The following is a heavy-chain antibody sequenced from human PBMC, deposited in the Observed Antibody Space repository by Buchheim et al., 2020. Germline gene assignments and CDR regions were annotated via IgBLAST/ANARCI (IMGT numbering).Heavy chain of an antibody. CDR3: ASPYYYGSGSYYQGPI. CDR2: ISGSGGST. J-gene: IGHJ4*02. D-gene: IGHD3-10*01. V-gene: IGHV3-23*01. Sequence: EVQLLESGGGLVQPGGSLRLSCAASGFTFSSYATSWVRQAPGKGLEWVSAISGSGGSTYYADSVKGRFTIPRDNSKNTLYLQMNSLRAEDTAVYYCASPYYYGSGSYYQGPIWGQGTL. CDR1: GFTFSSYA.